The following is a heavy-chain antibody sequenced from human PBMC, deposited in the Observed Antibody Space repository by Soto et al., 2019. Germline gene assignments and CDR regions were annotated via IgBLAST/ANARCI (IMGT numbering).Heavy chain of an antibody. CDR3: ARGMTTVTSRRPVRPRASGY. CDR2: MNPNSGNT. Sequence: ASVKVSCKASGYTFTSYDINWVRQATGQGLEWMGWMNPNSGNTGYAQKFQGRVTMTRNTSISTAYMELSSLRSEDTAVYYCARGMTTVTSRRPVRPRASGYWGQGTLVTVSS. J-gene: IGHJ4*02. CDR1: GYTFTSYD. D-gene: IGHD4-4*01. V-gene: IGHV1-8*01.